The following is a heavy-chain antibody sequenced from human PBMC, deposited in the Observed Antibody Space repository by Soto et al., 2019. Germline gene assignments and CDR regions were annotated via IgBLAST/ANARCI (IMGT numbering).Heavy chain of an antibody. V-gene: IGHV6-1*01. D-gene: IGHD6-19*01. CDR3: ARDSGVAGSLGYYYYGMDV. CDR2: TYYRSKWYN. CDR1: GDSVSSNSAA. Sequence: PSQTLSLTCAISGDSVSSNSAAWNWIRQSPSRGLEWLGRTYYRSKWYNDYAVSVKSRITINPDTSKNQFSLQLNSVTPEDTAVYYCARDSGVAGSLGYYYYGMDVWGQGTTVTVSS. J-gene: IGHJ6*02.